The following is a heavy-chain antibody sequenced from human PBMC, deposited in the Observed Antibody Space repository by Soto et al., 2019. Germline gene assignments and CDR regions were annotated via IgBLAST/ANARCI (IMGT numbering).Heavy chain of an antibody. CDR3: AKAGDYDSSGYYPYYFDY. CDR2: ISGSGGST. CDR1: GFTFSSYA. J-gene: IGHJ4*02. Sequence: GGSLRLSCAASGFTFSSYAVSWVRQAPGKGLEWVSAISGSGGSTYYADSVKGRFTISRDNSKNTLYLQMNSLRAEDTAVYYCAKAGDYDSSGYYPYYFDYWGQGTLVTVSS. D-gene: IGHD3-22*01. V-gene: IGHV3-23*01.